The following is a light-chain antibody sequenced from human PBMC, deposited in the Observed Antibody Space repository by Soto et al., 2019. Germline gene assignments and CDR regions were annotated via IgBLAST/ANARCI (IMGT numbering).Light chain of an antibody. CDR2: DAS. CDR1: QSVTTF. V-gene: IGKV3-11*01. CDR3: QQRTNWPLT. Sequence: EIVLTQSPVTLSLSPGERATLSCRASQSVTTFLAWYQQKPGQAPRLLIYDASKRATGIPARFSGSGSGTDFTLTISSLEPEDFALYYCQQRTNWPLTFGGGTKVEIK. J-gene: IGKJ4*01.